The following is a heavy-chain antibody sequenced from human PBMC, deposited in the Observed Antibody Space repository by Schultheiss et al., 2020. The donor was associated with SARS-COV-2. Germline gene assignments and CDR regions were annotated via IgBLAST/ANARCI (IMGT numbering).Heavy chain of an antibody. D-gene: IGHD2-21*01. V-gene: IGHV3-21*04. CDR1: GFTFSSYS. CDR3: AKDLFDSWFDP. Sequence: GSLRLSCAASGFTFSSYSMNWVRQAPGKGLEWVSSISSSSSYIYYADSVKGRFTISRDNAKNTLYLQMNSLRAEDTAVYYCAKDLFDSWFDPWGQGTLVTVSS. CDR2: ISSSSSYI. J-gene: IGHJ5*02.